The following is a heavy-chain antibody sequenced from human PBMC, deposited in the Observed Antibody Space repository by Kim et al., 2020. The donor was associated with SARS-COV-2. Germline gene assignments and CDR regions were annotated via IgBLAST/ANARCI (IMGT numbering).Heavy chain of an antibody. CDR3: ARGSVVRGVVGLISPYYYYIMDV. V-gene: IGHV1-18*01. J-gene: IGHJ6*02. D-gene: IGHD3-10*01. CDR1: GYTFTNYG. Sequence: ASVKVSCKASGYTFTNYGISWVRQAPGQGLEWMGWISGYNRYTNYAQKLQGRVTMTTDTSTTTAYMELGRLKSDDTAVYYCARGSVVRGVVGLISPYYYYIMDVWGQGTTVTVSS. CDR2: ISGYNRYT.